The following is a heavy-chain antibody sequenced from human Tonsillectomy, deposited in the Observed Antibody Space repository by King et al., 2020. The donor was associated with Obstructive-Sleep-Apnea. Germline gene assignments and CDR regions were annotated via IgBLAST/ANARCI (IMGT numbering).Heavy chain of an antibody. CDR1: GFTFSSYS. CDR2: ISTSSSTI. D-gene: IGHD3-22*01. Sequence: VQLVESGGGLVQSGGSLRLSCAASGFTFSSYSMNWVRQAPGKGLEWVSYISTSSSTIYYADSVKGRFTISRDNAKNSLHLQMNSLITEDTAVYYCARGNPPDYDTSGYLNDYWGQGTLVTVSS. V-gene: IGHV3-48*04. J-gene: IGHJ4*02. CDR3: ARGNPPDYDTSGYLNDY.